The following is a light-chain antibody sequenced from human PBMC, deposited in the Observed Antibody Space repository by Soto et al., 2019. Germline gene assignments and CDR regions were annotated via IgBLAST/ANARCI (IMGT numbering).Light chain of an antibody. J-gene: IGLJ1*01. Sequence: QSVLTQPPSVSGAPGQRVTISCTGSSSNIGAGYDVHWYQQLPGTAPKLLIYGNSNRPSGVPDRFSGSKSGTSASLAITGLQAEDEADYYCCSYAGSYTVIFGSGTKVTVL. CDR1: SSNIGAGYD. CDR3: CSYAGSYTVI. CDR2: GNS. V-gene: IGLV1-40*01.